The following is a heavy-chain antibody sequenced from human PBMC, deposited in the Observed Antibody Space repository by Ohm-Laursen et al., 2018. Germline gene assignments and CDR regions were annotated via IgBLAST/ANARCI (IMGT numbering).Heavy chain of an antibody. CDR1: GFTFSSYW. CDR3: ARFGVNLGMDV. V-gene: IGHV3-7*01. Sequence: SLSLSCSASGFTFSSYWMTWVRQPPGKGLEWVARIKVDGSEKYYVDSVKGRFTISRDDAKNSLYLQMSSLRAEDTAVYYCARFGVNLGMDVWGQGTTVTVSS. J-gene: IGHJ6*02. D-gene: IGHD3-16*01. CDR2: IKVDGSEK.